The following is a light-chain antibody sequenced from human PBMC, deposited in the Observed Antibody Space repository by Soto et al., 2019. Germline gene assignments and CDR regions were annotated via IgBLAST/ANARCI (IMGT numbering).Light chain of an antibody. CDR3: QQYDNWPWT. Sequence: EIEMTQSPATLSVSPGGRATLSCRASQTISGTLAWYQQKPGQAPRLLIHGASTRAPGFPARFSGSGSGTDFTLTISSLQSEDFAVYYCQQYDNWPWTFGQGTKVEIK. V-gene: IGKV3-15*01. J-gene: IGKJ1*01. CDR2: GAS. CDR1: QTISGT.